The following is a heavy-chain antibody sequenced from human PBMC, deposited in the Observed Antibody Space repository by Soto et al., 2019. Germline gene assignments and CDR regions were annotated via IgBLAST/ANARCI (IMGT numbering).Heavy chain of an antibody. J-gene: IGHJ4*02. CDR1: GYTFTSYA. CDR3: ARGGTSSSWTALFDY. CDR2: INAGNGNT. Sequence: ASVKVSCKASGYTFTSYAMHWVRQAPGQRLEWMGWINAGNGNTKYSQKFQGRVTITRDTSASTAYMELSSLRSEDTAVYYCARGGTSSSWTALFDYWGQGTLVTVSS. D-gene: IGHD6-13*01. V-gene: IGHV1-3*01.